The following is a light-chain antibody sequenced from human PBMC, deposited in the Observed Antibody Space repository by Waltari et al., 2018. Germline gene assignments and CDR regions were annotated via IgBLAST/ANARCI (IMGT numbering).Light chain of an antibody. CDR2: GAS. CDR1: ESVSSTY. CDR3: QQYNNWPGG. Sequence: EIVLTQSPGTLSLSPGERATLSCRASESVSSTYLVWYQQKSGQAPRLLIYGASRRATGIPDRFSGSGSGAEFTLTISRLEPEDFAVYYCQQYNNWPGGFGPGTKVDVE. J-gene: IGKJ3*01. V-gene: IGKV3-20*01.